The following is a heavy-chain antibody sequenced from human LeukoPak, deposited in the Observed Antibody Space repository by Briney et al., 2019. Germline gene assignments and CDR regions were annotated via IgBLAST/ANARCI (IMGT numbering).Heavy chain of an antibody. CDR1: GFSFSSYT. J-gene: IGHJ4*02. D-gene: IGHD4-17*01. CDR2: ISWNSGSI. Sequence: GGSLRLSCAASGFSFSSYTMNWVRQAPGKGLEWVSGISWNSGSIGYADSVKGRFTISRDNAKNSLYLQVNSLRAEDTALYYCAKAKDYGDLAYFDYWGQGTLVTVSS. V-gene: IGHV3-9*01. CDR3: AKAKDYGDLAYFDY.